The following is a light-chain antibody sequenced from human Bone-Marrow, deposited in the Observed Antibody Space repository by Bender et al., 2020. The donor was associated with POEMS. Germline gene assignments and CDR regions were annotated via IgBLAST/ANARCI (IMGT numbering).Light chain of an antibody. V-gene: IGLV2-14*03. Sequence: QSALTQPASVSGSPGQSITISCSATSSDISGYDYVSWYQQHPGKAPKLMIYDVSDRPSGVSNRFSGSKSGDTASLTISGLQAEDEADYYCCSYAGSRTWVFGGGTKLTVL. CDR3: CSYAGSRTWV. CDR2: DVS. CDR1: SSDISGYDY. J-gene: IGLJ3*02.